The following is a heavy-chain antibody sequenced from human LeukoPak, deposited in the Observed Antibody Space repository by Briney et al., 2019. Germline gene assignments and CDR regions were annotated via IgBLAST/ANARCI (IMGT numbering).Heavy chain of an antibody. V-gene: IGHV3-30*19. D-gene: IGHD5-12*01. CDR2: ISYDGSNK. CDR3: ATAGGATAY. J-gene: IGHJ4*02. CDR1: GFTFSSYG. Sequence: AGGSLRLSCAASGFTFSSYGMHWVRQAPGKGLEWVAVISYDGSNKYYADSVKGRFTISRDNSKNTLYLQMNSLRAEDTAVYYCATAGGATAYWGQGTLVTVSS.